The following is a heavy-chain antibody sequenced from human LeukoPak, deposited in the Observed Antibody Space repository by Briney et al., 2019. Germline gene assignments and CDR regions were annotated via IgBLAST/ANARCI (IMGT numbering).Heavy chain of an antibody. CDR3: ARGGGGELLATFDY. CDR1: GGSISSYY. D-gene: IGHD1-26*01. CDR2: IYYSGST. Sequence: PSETLSLTCTVSGGSISSYYWSWIRQPPGKGLEWIGYIYYSGSTNYNPSLKSRVTISVDTSKNQFSLKLSSVTAADTAVYYCARGGGGELLATFDYWGQGTLVTVSS. V-gene: IGHV4-59*01. J-gene: IGHJ4*02.